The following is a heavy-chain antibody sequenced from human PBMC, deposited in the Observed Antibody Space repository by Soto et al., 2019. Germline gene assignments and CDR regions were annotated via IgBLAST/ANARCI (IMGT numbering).Heavy chain of an antibody. V-gene: IGHV3-30*18. D-gene: IGHD1-26*01. Sequence: QVQLVESGGGVVQPGRSLRLSCAASGFNFSSYGMHWVRQAPGKGLEWVALISYDGSYKYSADSVKGRFTISRDNSKNTLYLQMNSLRAEDTAVYYCAQDGQMWQLPFHYWGQGTLVTVSS. J-gene: IGHJ4*02. CDR3: AQDGQMWQLPFHY. CDR1: GFNFSSYG. CDR2: ISYDGSYK.